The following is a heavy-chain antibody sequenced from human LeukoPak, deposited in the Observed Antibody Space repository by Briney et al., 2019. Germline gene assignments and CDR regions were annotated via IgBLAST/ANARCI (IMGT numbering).Heavy chain of an antibody. CDR1: GFTFSSYE. CDR2: ISSSGSTI. J-gene: IGHJ6*03. V-gene: IGHV3-48*03. CDR3: ARVRRQTGYSSGWPSIYYYYYMDV. Sequence: GGSLRLSCAASGFTFSSYEMNWVRQAPGKGLEWVSYISSSGSTIYYADSVKGRFTISRDNAKNSLYLQMNSLRAEDTAVYYCARVRRQTGYSSGWPSIYYYYYMDVWGKGTTVTISS. D-gene: IGHD6-19*01.